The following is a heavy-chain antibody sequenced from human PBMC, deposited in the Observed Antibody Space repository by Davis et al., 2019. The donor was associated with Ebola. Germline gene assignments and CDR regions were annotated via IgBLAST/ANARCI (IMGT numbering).Heavy chain of an antibody. CDR3: ARQGGIPYQGAFDI. CDR1: GFTFSDYY. V-gene: IGHV3-11*06. CDR2: ISSSSSYT. D-gene: IGHD5-18*01. Sequence: PGGSLRLSCVASGFTFSDYYMSWIRQAPGKGLDWVSHISSSSSYTNYADSVKGRFTISRDRARNSLYLQMNSLRVEDTAVYYCARQGGIPYQGAFDIWGQGTMVTVSS. J-gene: IGHJ3*02.